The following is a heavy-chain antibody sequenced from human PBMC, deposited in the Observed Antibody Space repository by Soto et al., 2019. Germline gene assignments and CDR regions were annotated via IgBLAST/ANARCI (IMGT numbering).Heavy chain of an antibody. CDR2: IVLGNGNT. D-gene: IGHD6-19*01. CDR1: GFTFSSSA. CDR3: ATRIGNIGWYWLDT. Sequence: ASVKVSCKASGFTFSSSAVQWVRQARGQGLEWIGWIVLGNGNTNYAQKFQERVTITRDMSRSTAYMEVRSLTFEDTAVYYCATRIGNIGWYWLDTWGQGTLVTVSS. J-gene: IGHJ5*02. V-gene: IGHV1-58*01.